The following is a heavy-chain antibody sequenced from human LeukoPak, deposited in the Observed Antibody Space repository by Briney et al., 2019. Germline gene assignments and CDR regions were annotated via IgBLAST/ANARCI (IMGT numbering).Heavy chain of an antibody. J-gene: IGHJ5*02. Sequence: PGGSLRLSCAASGFTVSNYWMSWVRQAPGKGLEWVANIKQDGGEKHYVDSVRGRFSISRDDAKNSLYLQMNSLRAEDTAVYYCARNNWNFKQTWFDPWGQGTLVTVSS. CDR1: GFTVSNYW. CDR2: IKQDGGEK. D-gene: IGHD1-7*01. V-gene: IGHV3-7*01. CDR3: ARNNWNFKQTWFDP.